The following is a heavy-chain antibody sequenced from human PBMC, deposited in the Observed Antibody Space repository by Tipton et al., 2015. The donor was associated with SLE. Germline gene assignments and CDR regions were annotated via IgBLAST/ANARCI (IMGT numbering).Heavy chain of an antibody. Sequence: TLSLTCTVSGGSISSYYWSWIRQPPGKGLEWIGYIYYSGSTNYNPSLKSRVTIPVDTSKNQFSLSLISVTAADTAVYYCARLTPWGYDYWGPGMLVTVSA. CDR3: ARLTPWGYDY. J-gene: IGHJ4*02. CDR2: IYYSGST. CDR1: GGSISSYY. V-gene: IGHV4-59*12. D-gene: IGHD7-27*01.